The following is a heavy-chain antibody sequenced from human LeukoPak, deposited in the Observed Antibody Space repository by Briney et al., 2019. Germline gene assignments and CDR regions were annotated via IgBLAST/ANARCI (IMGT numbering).Heavy chain of an antibody. V-gene: IGHV3-11*01. J-gene: IGHJ5*02. D-gene: IGHD3-22*01. CDR2: ISSSGSTI. CDR3: AREYYYDSSGYYYP. CDR1: GFTFSDYY. Sequence: GSLRLSCAASGFTFSDYYMSWIRQAPGKGLEWVSYISSSGSTIYYADSVKGRFTISRDNAKNSLYLQMNSLRAEDTAVYYCAREYYYDSSGYYYPWGQGTLVTVSS.